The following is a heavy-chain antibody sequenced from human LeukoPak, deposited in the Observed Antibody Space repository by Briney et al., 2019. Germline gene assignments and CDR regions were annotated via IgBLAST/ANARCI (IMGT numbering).Heavy chain of an antibody. V-gene: IGHV1-18*01. CDR1: GYTFTSYG. D-gene: IGHD3-10*01. CDR2: ISAYNGNT. CDR3: ARGPLWFGELSRYNWFDP. J-gene: IGHJ5*02. Sequence: ASVKVSCKASGYTFTSYGISWVRQAPGQGLEWMGWISAYNGNTNYAQKLQGRVTMTTDTSTSTAYMELRSLRSDDTAVYYCARGPLWFGELSRYNWFDPWGQGTLVTVSS.